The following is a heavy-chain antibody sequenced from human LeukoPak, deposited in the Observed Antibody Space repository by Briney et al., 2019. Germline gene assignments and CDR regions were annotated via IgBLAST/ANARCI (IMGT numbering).Heavy chain of an antibody. CDR1: GGSISSYY. CDR2: IFYTGST. J-gene: IGHJ4*02. CDR3: ARQPAGYYGKTGYYPYYFDY. V-gene: IGHV4-59*08. Sequence: SETLSLTCAVSGGSISSYYWSWVRQPPGKGLEWIGYIFYTGSTKYGPSLNSRVTISLDTSKNQFSLKLSSVTAADTAVYYCARQPAGYYGKTGYYPYYFDYWGQGTLVTVSS. D-gene: IGHD3-22*01.